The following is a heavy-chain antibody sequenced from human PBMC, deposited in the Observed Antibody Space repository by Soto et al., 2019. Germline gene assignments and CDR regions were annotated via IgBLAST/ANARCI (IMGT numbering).Heavy chain of an antibody. D-gene: IGHD3-22*01. CDR1: GFTFSSYG. Sequence: PGGSLRLSCAASGFTFSSYGMHWVRQAPGKGLEWVAVIWYDGSNKYYADSVKGRFTISRDNSKNTLYLQMNSLRAEDTAVYYCVKGEYYYDSRGYYPFDTWGQDTLLTVSS. CDR2: IWYDGSNK. V-gene: IGHV3-33*06. J-gene: IGHJ1*01. CDR3: VKGEYYYDSRGYYPFDT.